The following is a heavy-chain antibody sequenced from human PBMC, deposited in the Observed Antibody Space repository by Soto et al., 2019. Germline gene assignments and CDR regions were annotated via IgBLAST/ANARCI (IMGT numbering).Heavy chain of an antibody. D-gene: IGHD3-3*01. CDR2: MNPNSGNT. CDR3: TRATYYDFSEGYYYFMSV. Sequence: ASVKVSCKASGYTFTSYDTNWVRQATGQGLEWMGWMNPNSGNTGYAQKFQGRVTMTRNTSISTAYMELSSLRSEDTAVYYCTRATYYDFSEGYYYFMSVWGKGTTVTVSS. J-gene: IGHJ6*03. CDR1: GYTFTSYD. V-gene: IGHV1-8*01.